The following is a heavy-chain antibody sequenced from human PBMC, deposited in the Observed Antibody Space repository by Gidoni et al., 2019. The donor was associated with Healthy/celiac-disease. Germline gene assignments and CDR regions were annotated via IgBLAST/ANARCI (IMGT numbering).Heavy chain of an antibody. CDR1: GYTFTRYG. V-gene: IGHV1-18*01. J-gene: IGHJ4*02. D-gene: IGHD2-21*01. CDR3: ARPMAMVVDCGGDCSSFDFDY. Sequence: QVQLVQSGAEVKEPGASVKVSCTASGYTFTRYGISWGRQAPGQGLEWMGWISAYNGNPNYAQKLQGRVTMTTDTSTSTAYMELRSLRSDDTAVYDCARPMAMVVDCGGDCSSFDFDYWGQGTLVTVSS. CDR2: ISAYNGNP.